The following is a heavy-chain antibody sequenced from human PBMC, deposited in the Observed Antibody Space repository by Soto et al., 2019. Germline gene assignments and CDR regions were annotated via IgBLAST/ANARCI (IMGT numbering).Heavy chain of an antibody. Sequence: SETLSLTCTVSGGSISSGGFYWSWIRQHPGKGLEWIGYIYYRGSTYYNPSLKSRVTISVDTSKNQFSLKLSSVTAADTAVYYCAREVKDDILTGYGRYYYYMDVWGKGTTVTVSS. V-gene: IGHV4-31*03. CDR3: AREVKDDILTGYGRYYYYMDV. J-gene: IGHJ6*03. CDR2: IYYRGST. D-gene: IGHD3-9*01. CDR1: GGSISSGGFY.